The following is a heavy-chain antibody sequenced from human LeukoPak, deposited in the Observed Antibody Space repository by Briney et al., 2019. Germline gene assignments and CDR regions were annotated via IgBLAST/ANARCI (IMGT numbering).Heavy chain of an antibody. D-gene: IGHD6-19*01. CDR1: GFTFSSYA. Sequence: GGSLRLSCAASGFTFSSYAMSWVRQAPGKGLEWVSAISGSGGSTYYADSVKGRFTISRDNSKNTLYLQMNSLRAEDTAVYFCARILSSAWGKLGYRGQGTLVTVSS. V-gene: IGHV3-23*01. J-gene: IGHJ4*02. CDR2: ISGSGGST. CDR3: ARILSSAWGKLGY.